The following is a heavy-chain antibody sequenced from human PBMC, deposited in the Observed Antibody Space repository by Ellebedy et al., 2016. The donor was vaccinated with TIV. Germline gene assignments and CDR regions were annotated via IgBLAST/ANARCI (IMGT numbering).Heavy chain of an antibody. D-gene: IGHD1-26*01. V-gene: IGHV3-48*02. Sequence: GESLKISXAASGFTLSSYSMNWVRQAPGKGLEWVSYISRSGSSTYYADSVKGRFTISRDDAENSLYLQMNSLRDEDTAVYYCARGGAGFDSMNRELSFDSWGQGTLVTVSS. CDR2: ISRSGSST. J-gene: IGHJ4*02. CDR1: GFTLSSYS. CDR3: ARGGAGFDSMNRELSFDS.